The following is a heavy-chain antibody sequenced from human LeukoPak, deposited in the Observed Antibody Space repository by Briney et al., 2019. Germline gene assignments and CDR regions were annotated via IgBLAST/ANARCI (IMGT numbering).Heavy chain of an antibody. CDR3: AGRMGDYDAFDI. D-gene: IGHD4-17*01. Sequence: SQTLSLTCTVSAGSISSSSYYWGWIRQPPRKGLEWIGSIYYSGSTYYNPSLKSRVTISVDTSKNQFSLKLSSVTAADTAVYYCAGRMGDYDAFDIWGQGTMVTVSS. J-gene: IGHJ3*02. CDR2: IYYSGST. V-gene: IGHV4-39*01. CDR1: AGSISSSSYY.